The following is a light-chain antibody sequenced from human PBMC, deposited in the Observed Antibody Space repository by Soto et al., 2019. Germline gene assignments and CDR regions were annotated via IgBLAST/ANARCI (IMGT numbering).Light chain of an antibody. CDR2: GAS. J-gene: IGKJ5*01. CDR1: QSVTSRY. V-gene: IGKV3-11*01. Sequence: EIVLTQSPGTLSLSPGERATPSCRASQSVTSRYLAWYQQKPGQAPRLLIYGASNRATGIPARFSGSGSGTDFTLTISSLEPEDFAVYYCQQRSNWPPITFGQGTRLEIK. CDR3: QQRSNWPPIT.